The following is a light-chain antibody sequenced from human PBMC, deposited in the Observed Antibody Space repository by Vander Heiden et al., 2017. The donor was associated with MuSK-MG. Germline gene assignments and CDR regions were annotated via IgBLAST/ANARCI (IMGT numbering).Light chain of an antibody. V-gene: IGKV1-39*01. CDR1: Q. CDR3: QQTDTSPYT. Sequence: DIQMTQSPSSLSASVGDRVTITCRASQKAGKAPKLLVYSASTLHSGVPSRFSDSGSGTDFTLTISSLQPEDFASYSCQQTDTSPYTFGQGTKLEI. J-gene: IGKJ2*01. CDR2: SAS.